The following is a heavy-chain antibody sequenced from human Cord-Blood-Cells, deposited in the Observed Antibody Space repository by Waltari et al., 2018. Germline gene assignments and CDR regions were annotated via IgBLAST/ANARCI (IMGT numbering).Heavy chain of an antibody. D-gene: IGHD2-2*01. Sequence: QVQLVQSGAEVKKPGASVKVSCKVSGYTLTELSLHWVRPAPGKGLEWMGGFDPEDGETIYAQKFQGRVTMTEDTSTDTAYMELSSLRSEDTAVYYCATLGYCSSTSCYFGMDVWGQGTTVTVSS. CDR2: FDPEDGET. V-gene: IGHV1-24*01. CDR1: GYTLTELS. CDR3: ATLGYCSSTSCYFGMDV. J-gene: IGHJ6*02.